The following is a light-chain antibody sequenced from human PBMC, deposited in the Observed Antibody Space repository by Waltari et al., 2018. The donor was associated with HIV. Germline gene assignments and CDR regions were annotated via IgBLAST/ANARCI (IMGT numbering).Light chain of an antibody. CDR3: QQYNNWPPIT. J-gene: IGKJ5*01. CDR2: GAS. CDR1: PSVSSN. V-gene: IGKV3-15*01. Sequence: EIVMTQSPATLSVSPGERATLSCRASPSVSSNLAWDQQKPGQAPRLLIYGASTRATGIPARLSGSGSGTDFTLTISSLQSEDFAVYYCQQYNNWPPITFGQGTRLEIK.